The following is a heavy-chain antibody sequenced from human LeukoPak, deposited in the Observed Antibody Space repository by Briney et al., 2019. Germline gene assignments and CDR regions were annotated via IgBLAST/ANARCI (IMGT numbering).Heavy chain of an antibody. Sequence: GGSLRLSCAASGFIFSNYAMHWVRQAPGKGLEWVAVISYDGNNKYYADSVKGRFTISKDNSKNTLYLQMNSLRAEDTAVYYCARGLHYYYYGMDVWGQGTTVTVSS. CDR1: GFIFSNYA. J-gene: IGHJ6*02. CDR2: ISYDGNNK. V-gene: IGHV3-30-3*01. D-gene: IGHD3-10*01. CDR3: ARGLHYYYYGMDV.